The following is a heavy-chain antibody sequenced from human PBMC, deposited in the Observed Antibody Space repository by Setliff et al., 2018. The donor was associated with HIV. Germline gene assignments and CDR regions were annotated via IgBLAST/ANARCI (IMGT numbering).Heavy chain of an antibody. J-gene: IGHJ4*02. V-gene: IGHV1-2*02. D-gene: IGHD3-3*01. CDR3: ARVADRNYDFWSAYEY. CDR1: ADIFNAYY. Sequence: ASVKVSCKASADIFNAYYIHWVRQAPGQGPEWMGWITPNGDDTNYPQKFEGRVTLTRDTSIATAYMELRSLTSDDTAVYYCARVADRNYDFWSAYEYWGQGTLVTVSS. CDR2: ITPNGDDT.